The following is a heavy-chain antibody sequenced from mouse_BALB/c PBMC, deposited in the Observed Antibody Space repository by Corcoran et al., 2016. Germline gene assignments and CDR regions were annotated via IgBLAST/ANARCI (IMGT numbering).Heavy chain of an antibody. CDR2: INTHSGVP. J-gene: IGHJ3*01. V-gene: IGHV9-4*02. CDR1: GYTFTTAG. CDR3: AGGARATYLWFAY. Sequence: QIQLVQSGPELKKPGETVRISCKASGYTFTTAGMQWVQKMPGKGLKWIGWINTHSGVPKYAEDFKGRFAFSLETSASTAYLQISNLKNEDTATYFCAGGARATYLWFAYWGQGTLVTVSA. D-gene: IGHD3-1*01.